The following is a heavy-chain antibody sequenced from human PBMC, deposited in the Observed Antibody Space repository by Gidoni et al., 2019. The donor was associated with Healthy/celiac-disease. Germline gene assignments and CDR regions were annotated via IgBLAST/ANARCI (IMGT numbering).Heavy chain of an antibody. CDR1: GGTFSSYA. V-gene: IGHV1-69*04. CDR3: ASQGVDYYYYGMDV. Sequence: VQLVQSGAEVKKPGSSVKVSCKASGGTFSSYAISWVRQAPGQGLEWMGRIIPIIGIANYAQKFQGRVTITTDKSTSTAYMELGSLRSEDTAVYYCASQGVDYYYYGMDVWGQGTTVTVSS. J-gene: IGHJ6*02. D-gene: IGHD2-15*01. CDR2: IIPIIGIA.